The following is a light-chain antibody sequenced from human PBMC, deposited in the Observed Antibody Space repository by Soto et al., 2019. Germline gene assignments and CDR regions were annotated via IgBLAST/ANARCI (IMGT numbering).Light chain of an antibody. J-gene: IGKJ4*01. CDR2: WAS. V-gene: IGKV4-1*01. Sequence: DIVMTHSPDSLAVCLCDMSTXXXNGXLIXXYKSNNKNHLAWYQQKPGQPPQLIIYWASTRESGVPERFSGSGSGTDFTLTISSLEAEDVAFYWCQQYFDVPFTFGGGTKVDIK. CDR1: LIXXYKSNNKNH. CDR3: QQYFDVPFT.